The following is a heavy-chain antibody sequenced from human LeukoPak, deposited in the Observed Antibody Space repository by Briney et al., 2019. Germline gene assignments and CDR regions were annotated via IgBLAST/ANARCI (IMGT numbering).Heavy chain of an antibody. CDR3: ASFLAVAGRRDFDY. Sequence: SETLSLTCTVSGGSISSSSYYWGWIRQPPGKGLEWIGSIYYSGSTYYNPSLKSRVTISVDTSKNQFSLKLSSVTAADTAVYYCASFLAVAGRRDFDYWGQGTLVTVSS. D-gene: IGHD6-19*01. V-gene: IGHV4-39*07. CDR2: IYYSGST. CDR1: GGSISSSSYY. J-gene: IGHJ4*02.